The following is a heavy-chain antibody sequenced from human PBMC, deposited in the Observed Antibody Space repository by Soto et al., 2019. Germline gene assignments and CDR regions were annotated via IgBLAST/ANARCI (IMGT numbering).Heavy chain of an antibody. V-gene: IGHV1-18*01. D-gene: IGHD2-8*01. CDR1: GYTFSRYG. J-gene: IGHJ6*02. CDR3: AKNGQPPYYYYGMDV. Sequence: QGQLVQSGPEVKKPGASVKVSCKASGYTFSRYGISWVRQAPGQGLEWMGWVSGYNGDTKYAQKVQGRVTMTIDTSTYTAYMELRSLPSDATAKYYCAKNGQPPYYYYGMDVWGQGTTVTVSS. CDR2: VSGYNGDT.